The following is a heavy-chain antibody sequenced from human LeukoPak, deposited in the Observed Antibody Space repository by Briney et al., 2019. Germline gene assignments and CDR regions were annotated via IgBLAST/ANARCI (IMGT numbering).Heavy chain of an antibody. Sequence: ASVKVSCKASGGTFSSYAISWVRQAPGQGLEWMGGIIPTFGTANYAQKFQGRVTITADESTSTAYMELSSLRSEDTAVYYCAREEGYCSSTSCYGWFDPWGQGTLVTVSS. CDR1: GGTFSSYA. J-gene: IGHJ5*02. D-gene: IGHD2-2*01. CDR3: AREEGYCSSTSCYGWFDP. V-gene: IGHV1-69*01. CDR2: IIPTFGTA.